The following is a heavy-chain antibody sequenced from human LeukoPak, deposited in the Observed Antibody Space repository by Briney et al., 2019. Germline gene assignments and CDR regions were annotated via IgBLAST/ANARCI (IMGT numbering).Heavy chain of an antibody. CDR1: GFTFDDYA. CDR3: ARGGSIAVAGTGFDY. CDR2: ISWNSGSI. Sequence: GGSLRLSCAASGFTFDDYAMHWVRQAPGKGLEWVSGISWNSGSIGYADSVKGRFTIFRDNAKNSLYLQMNSLRAEDTALYYCARGGSIAVAGTGFDYWGQGTLVTVSS. V-gene: IGHV3-9*01. D-gene: IGHD6-19*01. J-gene: IGHJ4*02.